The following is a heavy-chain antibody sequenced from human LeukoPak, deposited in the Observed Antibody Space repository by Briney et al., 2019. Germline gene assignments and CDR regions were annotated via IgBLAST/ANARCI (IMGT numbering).Heavy chain of an antibody. CDR1: GFTFINYW. CDR3: ARDPGTAMGRALDY. CDR2: INSDESTT. V-gene: IGHV3-74*01. Sequence: PWGSLRLSCAASGFTFINYWMHWVRQAPGKGLVWVSRINSDESTTTYADSAKGRFTISRDNAKNTLYLQMNSLRAEDTAVYYCARDPGTAMGRALDYWGQGTLVTVSS. J-gene: IGHJ4*02. D-gene: IGHD5-18*01.